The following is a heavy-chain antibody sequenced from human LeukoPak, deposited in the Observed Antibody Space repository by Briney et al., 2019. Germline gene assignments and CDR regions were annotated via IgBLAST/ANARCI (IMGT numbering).Heavy chain of an antibody. J-gene: IGHJ4*02. CDR3: ARDQTGGWLFDY. CDR2: TYYRSKWYN. V-gene: IGHV6-1*01. D-gene: IGHD6-19*01. CDR1: GDSFSSNISA. Sequence: SQTLSLTCDISGDSFSSNISAWHWIRQSPSRGLEWLGRTYYRSKWYNDYAVSVKSRITINPDTSKNQFSLQLSSVTPDDTAVYYCARDQTGGWLFDYWGQGTLVTVSS.